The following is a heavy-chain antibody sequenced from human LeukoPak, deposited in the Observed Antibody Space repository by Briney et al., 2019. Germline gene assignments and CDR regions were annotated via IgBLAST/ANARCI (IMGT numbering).Heavy chain of an antibody. CDR2: IIPIFGTA. Sequence: SVKVSCKASGGTFSSYAISWLRQAPGQGLEWMGGIIPIFGTANYAQKFQGRVTITADESTSTAYMELSSLRSEDTAVYYCARYAVPAAPYYYYYYMDVWGKGTTVTVPS. CDR3: ARYAVPAAPYYYYYYMDV. V-gene: IGHV1-69*13. CDR1: GGTFSSYA. J-gene: IGHJ6*03. D-gene: IGHD2-2*01.